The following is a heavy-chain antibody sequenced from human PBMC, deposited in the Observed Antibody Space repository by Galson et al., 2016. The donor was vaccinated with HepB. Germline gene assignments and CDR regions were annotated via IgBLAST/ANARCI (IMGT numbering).Heavy chain of an antibody. CDR1: GYSFTSYW. CDR2: IDPSDSYT. Sequence: QSGAEVKKPGESLRISCKGSGYSFTSYWISWVRQMPGKGLEWMGRIDPSDSYTNYSPSCQGHVTISADKSISTAYLQWSSLKASDTAMYYRATYIGGGYTYGLFDLWGQGTLVTVSS. V-gene: IGHV5-10-1*01. J-gene: IGHJ4*02. CDR3: ATYIGGGYTYGLFDL. D-gene: IGHD5-18*01.